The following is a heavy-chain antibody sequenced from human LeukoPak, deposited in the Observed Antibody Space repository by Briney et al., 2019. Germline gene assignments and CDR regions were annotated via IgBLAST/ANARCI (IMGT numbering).Heavy chain of an antibody. J-gene: IGHJ4*02. D-gene: IGHD1-26*01. Sequence: SETLSLTCAVYGGSFSGYYWSWIRQPPGKGLEWIGEINHSGSTNYNPSLKSRVTISVDTPKNQFSLKLSSVTAADAAVYHCASQRERSYYARGFDYWGRGTLVTVSS. CDR3: ASQRERSYYARGFDY. V-gene: IGHV4-34*01. CDR2: INHSGST. CDR1: GGSFSGYY.